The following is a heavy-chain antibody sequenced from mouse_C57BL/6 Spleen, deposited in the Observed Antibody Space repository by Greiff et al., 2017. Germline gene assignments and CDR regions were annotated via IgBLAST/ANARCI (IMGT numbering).Heavy chain of an antibody. J-gene: IGHJ1*03. CDR3: ARYGSSPVDFDV. V-gene: IGHV1-64*01. D-gene: IGHD1-1*01. Sequence: QVQLQQPGAELVKPGASVKLSCKASGYTFTSYWMHWVKQRPGQGLEWIGMIHPNSGSTNYNEKFKSKATLTVDKSSSTAYMQLSSLTSEDSAVDYCARYGSSPVDFDVWGTGTTVTVSS. CDR2: IHPNSGST. CDR1: GYTFTSYW.